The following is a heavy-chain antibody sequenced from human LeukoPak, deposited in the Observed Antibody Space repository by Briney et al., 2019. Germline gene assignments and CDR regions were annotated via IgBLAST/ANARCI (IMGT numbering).Heavy chain of an antibody. V-gene: IGHV3-7*01. J-gene: IGHJ5*02. Sequence: QAGGSLRLSCAASGLTFSSSWMNWIRQAPGKGPEWLANINPAGSQKDYVDSVKGRFTISRDNAKDSVFLQMNNLRAEDTAVYYCAGYSGSFPGWLDPWGPGTLVTVSS. CDR3: AGYSGSFPGWLDP. D-gene: IGHD1-26*01. CDR2: INPAGSQK. CDR1: GLTFSSSW.